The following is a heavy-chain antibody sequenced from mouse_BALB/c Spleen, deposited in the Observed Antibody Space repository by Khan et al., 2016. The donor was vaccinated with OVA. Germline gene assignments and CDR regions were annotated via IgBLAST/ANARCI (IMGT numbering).Heavy chain of an antibody. Sequence: QVQLQQSGPELVKPGASVRISCKASGYTFTSYYIYWVKQRPGQGLEWIGWIYPGNVNTNYNEKFKGKATLTADKSSSIAYMQLSSLTSEDSAVYFCAREGYYCNQRAWFAYWGQGTLVTVSA. V-gene: IGHV1S56*01. CDR3: AREGYYCNQRAWFAY. D-gene: IGHD2-1*01. J-gene: IGHJ3*01. CDR2: IYPGNVNT. CDR1: GYTFTSYY.